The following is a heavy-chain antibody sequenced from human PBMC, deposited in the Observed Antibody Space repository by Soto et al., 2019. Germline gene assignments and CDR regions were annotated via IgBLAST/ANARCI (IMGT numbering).Heavy chain of an antibody. J-gene: IGHJ3*02. CDR1: VYTFSGYY. D-gene: IGHD1-20*01. CDR3: ARGGMRWPGGAFDI. V-gene: IGHV1-46*01. CDR2: INPSGGST. Sequence: APLNVSRKSFVYTFSGYYMHWLRHATGQGLEWMGIINPSGGSTSYAQKFQGRVTMTRDTSTSTVYMELSSLRSEDTAVYYCARGGMRWPGGAFDIWCQGTMVTVSS.